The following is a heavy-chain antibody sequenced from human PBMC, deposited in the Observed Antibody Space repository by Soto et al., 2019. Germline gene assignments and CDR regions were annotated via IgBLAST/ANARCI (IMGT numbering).Heavy chain of an antibody. V-gene: IGHV3-23*01. CDR1: GFTFSTYA. J-gene: IGHJ4*02. CDR2: ISGSSGGST. CDR3: AKLSRFPGGLRYLF. D-gene: IGHD1-26*01. Sequence: EVQLLESGGTLVQPGGSLRLSCAASGFTFSTYAMNWVRQAPGKGLEWVSYISGSSGGSTYYADSVKGRFTISRDNSKNSLFLQMNRLRVEDTAVYYCAKLSRFPGGLRYLFWGQGSLVTVSS.